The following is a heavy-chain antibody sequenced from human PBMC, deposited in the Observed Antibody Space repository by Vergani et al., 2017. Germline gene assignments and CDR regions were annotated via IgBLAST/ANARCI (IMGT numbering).Heavy chain of an antibody. J-gene: IGHJ5*02. CDR1: GFTFSSYG. V-gene: IGHV3-30*03. Sequence: QVQLVESGGGVVQPGRSLRLSCAASGFTFSSYGMHWVRQAPGKGLEWVAVISYDGSNKYYADSVKGRFTISRDNSKNTLYLQMNSLRAEDTAVYYCAREGRFGEPRGNNWFDPWGQGTLVTVSS. CDR2: ISYDGSNK. CDR3: AREGRFGEPRGNNWFDP. D-gene: IGHD3-10*01.